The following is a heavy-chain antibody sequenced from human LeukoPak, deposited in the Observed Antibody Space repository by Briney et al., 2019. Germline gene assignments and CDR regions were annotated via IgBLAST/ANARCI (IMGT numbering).Heavy chain of an antibody. CDR1: GFTFSSYW. J-gene: IGHJ6*03. Sequence: PGGSLRLSCAASGFTFSSYWMSWVRQAPGKGLEWVANIKQDGSEKYYVDSVKGRFTISRDNAKNSLYLQMNSLRAEDTAVYYCARGVVPAAVNHYYYYYMDVWGKGTTVTVSS. CDR2: IKQDGSEK. CDR3: ARGVVPAAVNHYYYYYMDV. D-gene: IGHD2-2*01. V-gene: IGHV3-7*04.